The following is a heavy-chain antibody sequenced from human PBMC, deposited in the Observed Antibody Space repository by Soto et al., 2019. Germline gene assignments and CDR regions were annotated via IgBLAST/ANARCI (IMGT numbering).Heavy chain of an antibody. J-gene: IGHJ6*02. V-gene: IGHV1-24*01. CDR3: ATGRVIEGQYGLDV. D-gene: IGHD4-4*01. CDR1: GYTLTELA. CDR2: FDADAGET. Sequence: QVQLVQSGAEVKKPGASVKVSCKVSGYTLTELAMHWVRQAPGKGFEWMGGFDADAGETIYPQEFQGRLTMTEDTSTDTAFMELGSLTSEDTAVYYCATGRVIEGQYGLDVWGQGTSVNVSS.